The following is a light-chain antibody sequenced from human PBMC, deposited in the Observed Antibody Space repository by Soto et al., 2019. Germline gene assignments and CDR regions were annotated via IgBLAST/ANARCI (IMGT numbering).Light chain of an antibody. V-gene: IGLV2-11*01. Sequence: QSALTQPRSVSGSPGQSVTISCTGTSSDVGDYNYVSWYQQYPGKAPKLVIYDVSKRPSGVPDRFSGSKSGHTASLTISGLQAEDEADYYCCSFAGSYTLWVFGGGTKLTVL. CDR1: SSDVGDYNY. CDR2: DVS. CDR3: CSFAGSYTLWV. J-gene: IGLJ3*02.